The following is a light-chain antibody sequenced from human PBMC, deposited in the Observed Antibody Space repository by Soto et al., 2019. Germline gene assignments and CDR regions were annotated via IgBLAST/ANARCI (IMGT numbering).Light chain of an antibody. CDR1: SSDVGGYNY. CDR3: HSYTASSTLV. J-gene: IGLJ1*01. CDR2: DVS. V-gene: IGLV2-14*03. Sequence: QSALTQPASVSGSPGQSITISFTGTSSDVGGYNYVSWYQKQPGKATRLMISDVSNRPSGDYNRFSGSKSGNTASLTISGLQAEDEADYYCHSYTASSTLVFGTGTQLPVL.